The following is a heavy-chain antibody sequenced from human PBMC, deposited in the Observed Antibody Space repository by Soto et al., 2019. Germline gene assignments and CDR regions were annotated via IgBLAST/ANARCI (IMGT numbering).Heavy chain of an antibody. Sequence: QVQLQQWGAGLLKPSETLSLTCAVYGGSFSGYYWSWIRQPPGKGLEWIGEINHSGSTNYNPSLKSRVTISVDTSKTQFSLKLSSVTAADTAVYYCARALYSSSWYDVRVRQIFDYWGQGTLVTVSS. J-gene: IGHJ4*02. CDR3: ARALYSSSWYDVRVRQIFDY. CDR2: INHSGST. V-gene: IGHV4-34*01. CDR1: GGSFSGYY. D-gene: IGHD6-13*01.